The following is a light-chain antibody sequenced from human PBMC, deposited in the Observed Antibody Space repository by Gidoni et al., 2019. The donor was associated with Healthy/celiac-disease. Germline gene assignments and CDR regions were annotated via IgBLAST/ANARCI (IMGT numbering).Light chain of an antibody. Sequence: MQMTQSPSSLSASVGDRVTITCRASQSISNYLNWYQQKPGKAPKLLIYAASSLQSGVPSRFSGSGSGTDFTLTISSLQPEDFATYYCQQTYSTPRTFGQGTKVEIK. CDR3: QQTYSTPRT. CDR2: AAS. J-gene: IGKJ1*01. V-gene: IGKV1-39*01. CDR1: QSISNY.